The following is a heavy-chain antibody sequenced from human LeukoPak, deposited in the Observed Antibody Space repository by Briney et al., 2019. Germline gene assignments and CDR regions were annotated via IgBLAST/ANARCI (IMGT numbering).Heavy chain of an antibody. Sequence: PSETLSLTCTVSGGSISSYYWSWIRQPPGKGLEWIGEIYHSGSTNYNPSLKSRVTISVDKSKNQFSLKLSSVTAADTAVYYCARSGSYYYYGMDVWGQGTTVTVSS. J-gene: IGHJ6*02. CDR3: ARSGSYYYYGMDV. CDR2: IYHSGST. CDR1: GGSISSYY. D-gene: IGHD3-10*01. V-gene: IGHV4-59*12.